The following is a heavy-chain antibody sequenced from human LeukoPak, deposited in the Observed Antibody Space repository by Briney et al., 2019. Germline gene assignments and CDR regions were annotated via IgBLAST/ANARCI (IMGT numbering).Heavy chain of an antibody. CDR3: ARTRSSSWYYFDY. D-gene: IGHD6-13*01. CDR2: IIPIFGTA. J-gene: IGHJ4*02. Sequence: GASVKVSCKASGYTFTSYAISWVRQAPGQGLEWMGGIIPIFGTANYAQKFQGRVTITADESTSTAYMELSSLRSEDTAVYYCARTRSSSWYYFDYWGQGTLVTVSS. CDR1: GYTFTSYA. V-gene: IGHV1-69*13.